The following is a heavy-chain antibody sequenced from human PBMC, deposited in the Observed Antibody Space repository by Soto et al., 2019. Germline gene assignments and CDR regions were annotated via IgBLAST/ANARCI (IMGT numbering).Heavy chain of an antibody. CDR1: GGFLSESY. CDR2: INHVGGT. J-gene: IGHJ5*02. D-gene: IGHD3-16*01. Sequence: SETLSLTCAIYGGFLSESYWTWIRQPPGKGLEWIGEINHVGGTNYNPSLKSRVTMSVDTSQNQFSLRLISVTAADTAMYFCVRIRYQLPSSVLWLDPWGQGTPVTVSS. CDR3: VRIRYQLPSSVLWLDP. V-gene: IGHV4-34*01.